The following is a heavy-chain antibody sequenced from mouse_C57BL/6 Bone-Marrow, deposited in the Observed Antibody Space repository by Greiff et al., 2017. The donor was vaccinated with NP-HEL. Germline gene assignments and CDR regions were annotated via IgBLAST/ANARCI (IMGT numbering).Heavy chain of an antibody. J-gene: IGHJ2*01. CDR3: ARPIYDGYPYYFDY. CDR1: GYTFTSYG. CDR2: IDPSDSYT. Sequence: VQLQQPGAELVRPGTSVKLSCKASGYTFTSYGMHWVKQRPGQGLEWIGVIDPSDSYTNYNQKFKGKATLTVDTSSSTAYMQLSSLTSEDSAVYYCARPIYDGYPYYFDYWGQGTTLTVSS. D-gene: IGHD2-3*01. V-gene: IGHV1-59*01.